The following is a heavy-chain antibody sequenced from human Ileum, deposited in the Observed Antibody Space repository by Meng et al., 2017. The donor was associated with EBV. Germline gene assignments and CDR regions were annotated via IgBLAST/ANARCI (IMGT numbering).Heavy chain of an antibody. J-gene: IGHJ4*02. CDR2: INENGGTT. V-gene: IGHV3-74*03. CDR3: SRDLAGPFDD. Sequence: EGQLVESGGALVQPGGSLRLSCAVSGFTFSTYWMHWVRQAPGKGLVWISRINENGGTTTYADSVRGRFTISRDNTKNTLYLEMNNLRDDDTAVDFCSRDLAGPFDDWGQGTLVTVSS. CDR1: GFTFSTYW.